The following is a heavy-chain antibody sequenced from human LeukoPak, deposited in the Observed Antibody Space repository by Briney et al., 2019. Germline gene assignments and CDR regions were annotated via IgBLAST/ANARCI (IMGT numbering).Heavy chain of an antibody. CDR1: GDSISSSSYY. CDR2: IYYSGST. V-gene: IGHV4-61*01. Sequence: PSETLSLTCTVSGDSISSSSYYWSWIRQPPGKGLEWIGYIYYSGSTNYNPSLKSRVTISVDTSKNQFSLKLSSVTAADTAVYYCARHMYILHVVGATGGSNWFDPWGQGTLVTVSS. J-gene: IGHJ5*02. D-gene: IGHD1-26*01. CDR3: ARHMYILHVVGATGGSNWFDP.